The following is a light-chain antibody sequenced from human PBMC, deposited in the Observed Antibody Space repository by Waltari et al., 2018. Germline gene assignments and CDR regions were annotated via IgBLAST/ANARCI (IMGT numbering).Light chain of an antibody. CDR1: QTVLYSSNNKNY. J-gene: IGKJ5*01. CDR2: WAS. CDR3: QQYHSSPFT. V-gene: IGKV4-1*01. Sequence: DIVMTQSPDSLAVSLGERATINCNSSQTVLYSSNNKNYLAWYQHKPGQPPKLLIYWASTRESWVPDRFSGSGSGTDFTLTISSLQAEDVAAYYCQQYHSSPFTFGQGTRLEIK.